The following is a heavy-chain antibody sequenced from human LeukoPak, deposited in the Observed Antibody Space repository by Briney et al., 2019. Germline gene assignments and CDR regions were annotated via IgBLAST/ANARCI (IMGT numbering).Heavy chain of an antibody. V-gene: IGHV1-8*01. D-gene: IGHD5-12*01. Sequence: ASVRVSCKAFEYTFTSYDINWVRHATGQGLELMGWMNPNSGNTGYAQKFQGRVTMTRNTSISTAYMELSSLTSEDTAVYYCARGRHPGPAWISEYWGQGTLVTVSS. CDR2: MNPNSGNT. J-gene: IGHJ4*02. CDR1: EYTFTSYD. CDR3: ARGRHPGPAWISEY.